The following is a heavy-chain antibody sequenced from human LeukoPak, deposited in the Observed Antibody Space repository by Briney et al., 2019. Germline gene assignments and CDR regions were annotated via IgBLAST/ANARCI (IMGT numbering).Heavy chain of an antibody. J-gene: IGHJ4*02. CDR2: ISGDGGAT. CDR3: AKGGYTYGGRLFDY. CDR1: GFTLDDYV. D-gene: IGHD5-18*01. Sequence: GGSLRLSCAASGFTLDDYVMHWVRQAPGKGLEWVSFISGDGGATYYADSAKGRFTISRDNGRKSLYLQMHSLRTEDTALYYCAKGGYTYGGRLFDYWGQGTLVTVSS. V-gene: IGHV3-43*02.